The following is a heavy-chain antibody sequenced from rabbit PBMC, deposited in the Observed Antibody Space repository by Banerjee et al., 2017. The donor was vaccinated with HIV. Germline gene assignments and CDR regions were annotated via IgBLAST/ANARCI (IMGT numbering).Heavy chain of an antibody. V-gene: IGHV1S45*01. CDR3: ARGSYIYVYGL. J-gene: IGHJ4*01. CDR2: IATGTGAT. CDR1: GFSFSSNYY. D-gene: IGHD6-1*01. Sequence: QEQLVESGGGLVQPEGSLTLTCTASGFSFSSNYYMCWVRQAPGKGLEWIGCIATGTGATAYARWAKGRFTISRTSSTTVTLQVTSLTAADTATYFCARGSYIYVYGLWGQGTLVTVS.